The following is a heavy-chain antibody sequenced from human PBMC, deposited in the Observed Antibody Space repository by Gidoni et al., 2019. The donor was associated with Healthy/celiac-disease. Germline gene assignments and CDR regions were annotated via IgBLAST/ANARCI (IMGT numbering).Heavy chain of an antibody. CDR3: ATLSALRFLEWLLYD. J-gene: IGHJ4*02. CDR1: GFPFSSYG. Sequence: QVQLVESGGGVVQPGGSLSLSCAASGFPFSSYGMHWVRQAPGKGLEWVAFIRYDGSNKYYADSVKGRFTISRDNSKNTLYLQMNSLRAEDTAVYYCATLSALRFLEWLLYDWGQGTLVTVSS. D-gene: IGHD3-3*01. CDR2: IRYDGSNK. V-gene: IGHV3-30*02.